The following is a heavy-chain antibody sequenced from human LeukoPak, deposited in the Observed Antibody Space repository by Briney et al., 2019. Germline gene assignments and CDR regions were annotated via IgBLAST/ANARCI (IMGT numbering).Heavy chain of an antibody. J-gene: IGHJ4*02. Sequence: PGGSLRLSCAASGFTVSSNYMSWVRQAPGKGLEWVSVIYSGGSTYYADSVKGRFTISRDNSKNTLYLQMNSLRAEDTAVYYCARDRQHYYDSSGYYTGVYFDYWGQGALVTVSS. D-gene: IGHD3-22*01. CDR2: IYSGGST. CDR1: GFTVSSNY. V-gene: IGHV3-66*02. CDR3: ARDRQHYYDSSGYYTGVYFDY.